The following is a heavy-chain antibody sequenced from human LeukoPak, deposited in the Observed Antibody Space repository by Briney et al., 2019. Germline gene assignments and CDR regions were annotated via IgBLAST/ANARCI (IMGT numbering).Heavy chain of an antibody. CDR2: IHTRGTT. D-gene: IGHD3-10*01. CDR1: GSSISSGVYY. Sequence: SETLSLTCTVSGSSISSGVYYWSWIRQPAGKGLEWIGRIHTRGTTNYNPSLKSRVTISVDPPKSQFSLNLSSVTAAATGVYYCARAPEYGWGSYLLYWGQGIQVTVSS. J-gene: IGHJ4*02. CDR3: ARAPEYGWGSYLLY. V-gene: IGHV4-61*02.